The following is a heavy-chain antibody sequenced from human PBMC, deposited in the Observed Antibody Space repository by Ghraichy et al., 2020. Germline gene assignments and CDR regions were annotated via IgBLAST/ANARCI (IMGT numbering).Heavy chain of an antibody. J-gene: IGHJ6*02. Sequence: SVKVSCKASGGTFSSYAISWVRQAPGQGLEWMGGIIPIFGTANYAQKFQGRVTITADESTSTAYMELSSLRSEDTAVYYCASTLGYCSSTSCYRRLGYTYYYYGMDVWGQGTTVTVSS. CDR1: GGTFSSYA. V-gene: IGHV1-69*13. CDR3: ASTLGYCSSTSCYRRLGYTYYYYGMDV. CDR2: IIPIFGTA. D-gene: IGHD2-2*02.